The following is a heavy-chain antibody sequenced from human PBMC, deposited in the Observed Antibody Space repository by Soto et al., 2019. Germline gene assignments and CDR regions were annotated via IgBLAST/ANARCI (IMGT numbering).Heavy chain of an antibody. D-gene: IGHD1-26*01. CDR1: GFPFSSYV. CDR3: AKSLGGSYDY. V-gene: IGHV3-23*01. Sequence: PGGSLRLSCAASGFPFSSYVMSWVRQAPGKGLEWVSSITGSAGGTNYADSVKGRFTISRDNFKNILYLQMNSLRAEDTAVYYCAKSLGGSYDYWGQGTLVTVSS. CDR2: ITGSAGGT. J-gene: IGHJ4*02.